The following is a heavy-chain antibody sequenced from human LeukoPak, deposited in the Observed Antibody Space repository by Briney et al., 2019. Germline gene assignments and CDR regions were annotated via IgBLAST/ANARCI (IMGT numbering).Heavy chain of an antibody. CDR3: ARDRGPGGLAGTYY. Sequence: GGSLRLSCAASGFTFRTYGMHWVRQAPGKGLEWVAVISYDGSNKYYADSVKGRFTISRDNSKNTLYLQMNSLRAEDTAVYYCARDRGPGGLAGTYYWGQGTLVTVSS. D-gene: IGHD6-19*01. CDR1: GFTFRTYG. J-gene: IGHJ4*02. CDR2: ISYDGSNK. V-gene: IGHV3-30*03.